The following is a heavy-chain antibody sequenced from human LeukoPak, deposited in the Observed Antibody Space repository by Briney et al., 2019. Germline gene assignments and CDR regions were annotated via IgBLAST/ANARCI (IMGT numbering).Heavy chain of an antibody. J-gene: IGHJ6*03. CDR1: GFTFSSYG. D-gene: IGHD1-26*01. V-gene: IGHV3-30*02. CDR2: IRYDGSNK. Sequence: PGGSLRLSCAASGFTFSSYGMHWVRQAPGKGLEWVAFIRYDGSNKYYADSVKGRFTISRDNSKNTLYLQMNSLRAEDTAVYYCAKALVGATDPHYYYYMDVWGKGTTVTVSS. CDR3: AKALVGATDPHYYYYMDV.